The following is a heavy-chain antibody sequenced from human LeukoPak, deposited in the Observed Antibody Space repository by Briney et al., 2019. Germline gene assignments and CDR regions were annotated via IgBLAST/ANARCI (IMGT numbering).Heavy chain of an antibody. V-gene: IGHV3-23*01. J-gene: IGHJ5*02. CDR2: ISGSGGST. D-gene: IGHD5-18*01. CDR3: AKDPLDTAIFNWFDP. Sequence: GGSLRLSCAASGFTFSSYAMSWVRQAPGKGLEWVSAISGSGGSTYYADSVKGRFTISRDNPKNTLYLQMNSLRAEDTAVYYCAKDPLDTAIFNWFDPWGQGTLVTVSS. CDR1: GFTFSSYA.